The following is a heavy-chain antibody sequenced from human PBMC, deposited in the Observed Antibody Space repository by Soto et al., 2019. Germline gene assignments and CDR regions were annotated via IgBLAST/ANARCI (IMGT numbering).Heavy chain of an antibody. J-gene: IGHJ5*02. D-gene: IGHD2-2*01. CDR3: ASDMSTT. CDR2: RNPNSGHT. Sequence: QVQLVQSGAEVKKPGASVKVSCKASGYTFTSHDINWMRQATGQGLEWMGWRNPNSGHTNYAQKNQGRVTRTMDTSISTAYMELTNLRSEDTAIYYCASDMSTTWGQGTLVTVSS. V-gene: IGHV1-8*01. CDR1: GYTFTSHD.